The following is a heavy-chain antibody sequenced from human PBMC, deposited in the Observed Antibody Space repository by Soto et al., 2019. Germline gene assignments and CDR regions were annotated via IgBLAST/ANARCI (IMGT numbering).Heavy chain of an antibody. V-gene: IGHV4-59*08. D-gene: IGHD1-26*01. CDR3: ARLGGSYAVPHFDY. CDR1: GASISSHY. Sequence: SETLSLTCTVSGASISSHYWSWIRQPPGKGLEWMGYIYYSGTTTNYNPSLKSRVTLSVDTSKNQFSLKLSSVTAADTAVYYCARLGGSYAVPHFDYWGQGTPVTVSS. CDR2: IYYSGTTT. J-gene: IGHJ4*02.